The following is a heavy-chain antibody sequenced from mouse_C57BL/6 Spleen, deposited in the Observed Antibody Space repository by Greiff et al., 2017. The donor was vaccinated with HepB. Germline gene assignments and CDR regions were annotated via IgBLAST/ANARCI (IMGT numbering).Heavy chain of an antibody. CDR3: ARSYYDYDAWYFDV. D-gene: IGHD2-4*01. J-gene: IGHJ1*03. V-gene: IGHV14-3*01. CDR1: GFNIKNTY. Sequence: LVESVAELVRPGASVKLSCTASGFNIKNTYMHWVKQRPEQGLEWIGRIDPANGNTKYAPKFQGKATITADPSSHTAYLQLSSLTSEDTAIYYCARSYYDYDAWYFDVWGTGTTVTVSS. CDR2: IDPANGNT.